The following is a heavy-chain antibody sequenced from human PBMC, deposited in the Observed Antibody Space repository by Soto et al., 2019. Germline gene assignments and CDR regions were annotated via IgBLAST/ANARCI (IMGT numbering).Heavy chain of an antibody. V-gene: IGHV3-23*01. J-gene: IGHJ4*02. CDR3: AKSQDFVVVIAILDY. Sequence: EVQLLESGGGLVQPGGSLRLSCAASGFTFSSYAMSWVRQAPGKGLEWVSAISGSGGSTYYADSVKGRFTISRDNSKNTPYLQMNSLRAEDTAVYYCAKSQDFVVVIAILDYWGQGTLVTVSS. D-gene: IGHD2-21*01. CDR1: GFTFSSYA. CDR2: ISGSGGST.